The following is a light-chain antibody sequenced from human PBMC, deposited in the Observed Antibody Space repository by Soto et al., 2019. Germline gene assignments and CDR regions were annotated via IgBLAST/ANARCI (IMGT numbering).Light chain of an antibody. CDR3: QQSYSSQNT. V-gene: IGKV3-11*01. J-gene: IGKJ2*01. CDR1: QSVSSY. Sequence: EIVLTQSPATLSLSPGERATLSCRASQSVSSYLAWYQQKPGQAPRLLIYDASNRATGIPARFSGSGSGTDFTLTISSLEPEDFATYYCQQSYSSQNTFGQGTNLEIK. CDR2: DAS.